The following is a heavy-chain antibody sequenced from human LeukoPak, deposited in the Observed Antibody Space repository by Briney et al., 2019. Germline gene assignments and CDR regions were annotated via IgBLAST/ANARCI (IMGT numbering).Heavy chain of an antibody. V-gene: IGHV3-9*03. CDR3: AKESAIGYFDY. D-gene: IGHD2-2*02. J-gene: IGHJ4*02. CDR2: ISWNSGSI. CDR1: GFTYDYYA. Sequence: GGSLRLSCPASGFTYDYYAMHWVRQAPGKGLEWVSGISWNSGSIGYADSVKGRFTISRYNAKNSLYLQMNSLRAEDMALYYCAKESAIGYFDYWGQGTLVTVSS.